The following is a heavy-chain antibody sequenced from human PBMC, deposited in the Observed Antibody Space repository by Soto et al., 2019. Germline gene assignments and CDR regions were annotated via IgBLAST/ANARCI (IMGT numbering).Heavy chain of an antibody. J-gene: IGHJ6*02. Sequence: GVALRLPWAAGGFIFISYWVHCVGQAPRKGLGWVSRINSDGSSTSYADSVKGRLTISRDNAKNTLSLRMNSLSAEDTAVYYCARDLGSSKLDHPYSGMAVSRQATTVSVSS. V-gene: IGHV3-74*01. D-gene: IGHD2-15*01. CDR2: INSDGSST. CDR1: GFIFISYW. CDR3: ARDLGSSKLDHPYSGMAV.